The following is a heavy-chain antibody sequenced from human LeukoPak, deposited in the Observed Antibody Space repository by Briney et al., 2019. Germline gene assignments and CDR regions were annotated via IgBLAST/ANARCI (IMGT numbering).Heavy chain of an antibody. Sequence: SETLSLTCAVYGGSFSGYYWSWIRQPPGKGLEWIGETNHSGSTNYNPSLKSRVTISVDTSKNQFSLKLSSVTAADTAVYYCARVKLTAAGYYYYGMDVWGQGTTVTVSS. V-gene: IGHV4-34*01. J-gene: IGHJ6*02. CDR1: GGSFSGYY. CDR3: ARVKLTAAGYYYYGMDV. D-gene: IGHD6-13*01. CDR2: TNHSGST.